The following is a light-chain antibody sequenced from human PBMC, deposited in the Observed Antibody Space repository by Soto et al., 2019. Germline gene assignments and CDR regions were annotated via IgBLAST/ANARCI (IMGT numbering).Light chain of an antibody. J-gene: IGLJ1*01. CDR3: VSFAGGTYV. Sequence: QSALTQPPSASGSPGQSVTISCTGTSSDVGGYNYVSWYQQHPGKAPKLMIYEVIKRPSGVPDRFSGSKSGNTASLTVSGLQAEDEADYYCVSFAGGTYVFGTGTKVTVL. CDR2: EVI. CDR1: SSDVGGYNY. V-gene: IGLV2-8*01.